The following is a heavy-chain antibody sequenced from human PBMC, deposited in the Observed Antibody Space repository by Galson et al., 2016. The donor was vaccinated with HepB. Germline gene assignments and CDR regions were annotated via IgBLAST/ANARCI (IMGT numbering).Heavy chain of an antibody. D-gene: IGHD1-26*01. CDR1: GGSMSNYY. CDR3: ARRREYSGTNGVAVDAFDI. Sequence: SETLSLTCTVSGGSMSNYYWSWIRQSPKKGLEWIGYMYDSGGTKYNPSLKSRAVISAGTSNNEFSLRLSSVTAADTAVYYCARRREYSGTNGVAVDAFDIWGQGTAVIVSS. V-gene: IGHV4-59*08. CDR2: MYDSGGT. J-gene: IGHJ3*02.